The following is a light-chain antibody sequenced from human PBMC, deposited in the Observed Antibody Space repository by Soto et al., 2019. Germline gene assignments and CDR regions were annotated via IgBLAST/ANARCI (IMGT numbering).Light chain of an antibody. Sequence: DILLTQAPSSLSASVGDRVTITCRVSQGSSSYLNWYRQKPGKVPKVLIYSASNLQSGVPSHFSGSGSGTDFTLTISSLQPEDVATFYGQLTYSALLTFGGGTEVEIK. CDR3: QLTYSALLT. J-gene: IGKJ4*01. V-gene: IGKV1-27*01. CDR2: SAS. CDR1: QGSSSY.